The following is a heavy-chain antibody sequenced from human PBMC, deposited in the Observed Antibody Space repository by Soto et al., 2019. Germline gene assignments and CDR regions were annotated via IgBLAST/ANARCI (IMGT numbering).Heavy chain of an antibody. J-gene: IGHJ4*02. D-gene: IGHD7-27*01. CDR3: ARESPRWGIEDRA. CDR1: GFTFSSFW. V-gene: IGHV3-7*01. Sequence: GGSLRLSCAASGFTFSSFWMSWVRQAPGKGLEWVANIKQDGSEKYYVDSVKGRFTISRDNAKNSLYLQMNSLRAEDTAVYYCARESPRWGIEDRAGGQGTLVNVSS. CDR2: IKQDGSEK.